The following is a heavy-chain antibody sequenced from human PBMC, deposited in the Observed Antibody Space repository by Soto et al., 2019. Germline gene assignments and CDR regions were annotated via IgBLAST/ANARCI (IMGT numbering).Heavy chain of an antibody. Sequence: GESLKIACKGSGYSFTSYCIGWVRQMPGQGLEWMAFIDPHSNTRYSPSFEGQITISADNSISTAYLQWSSLKASDTAIYYCARRTYTSGWRHYFDYWGQGTLVTVSS. V-gene: IGHV5-51*01. J-gene: IGHJ4*02. CDR2: IDPHSNT. D-gene: IGHD6-19*01. CDR1: GYSFTSYC. CDR3: ARRTYTSGWRHYFDY.